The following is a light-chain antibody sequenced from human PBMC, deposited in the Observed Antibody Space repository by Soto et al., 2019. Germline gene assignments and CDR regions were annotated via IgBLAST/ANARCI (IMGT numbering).Light chain of an antibody. V-gene: IGKV1-39*01. CDR1: QSIDSR. Sequence: DIQMTQSPSSLSASVGDRVNITCRASQSIDSRLNWYQEKPAKAPKVLIYGASTLQSGVPSRFSGSGSGTDFTLTISSLQPEDFATYYCQVSTNPPFTFGPGTIVGVK. CDR3: QVSTNPPFT. CDR2: GAS. J-gene: IGKJ3*01.